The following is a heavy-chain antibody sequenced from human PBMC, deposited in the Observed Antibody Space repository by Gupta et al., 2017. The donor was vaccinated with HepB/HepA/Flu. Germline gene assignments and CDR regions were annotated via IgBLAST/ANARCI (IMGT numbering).Heavy chain of an antibody. CDR2: IKSNSNGGTR. J-gene: IGHJ4*02. V-gene: IGHV3-15*01. Sequence: EVQLVESGGGLVKPGGSLSLSCTASGFTFTNAWMNWVRQAPGKELEWVGRIKSNSNGGTRDYGAPVKGRFTISRDDSINTLYLRLSGLRAEDTGIYYCTTDLQWRDRNYWGQGTLVTISS. CDR3: TTDLQWRDRNY. CDR1: GFTFTNAW. D-gene: IGHD6-19*01.